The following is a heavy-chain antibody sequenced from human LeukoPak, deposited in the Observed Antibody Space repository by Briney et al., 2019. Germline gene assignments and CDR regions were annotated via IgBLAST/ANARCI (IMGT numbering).Heavy chain of an antibody. V-gene: IGHV3-7*01. D-gene: IGHD3-10*01. CDR1: GFTLSSYW. J-gene: IGHJ6*03. CDR2: IKQDGSEK. Sequence: GGSLRLSCAPSGFTLSSYWMSWVRQAPGKGLEWVANIKQDGSEKYYVDSVKGRFIISRDNAKNSLYLQMNSLRAEDTAVYYCAKGAFRDQVQGYYYMDVWGKGTTVTVSS. CDR3: AKGAFRDQVQGYYYMDV.